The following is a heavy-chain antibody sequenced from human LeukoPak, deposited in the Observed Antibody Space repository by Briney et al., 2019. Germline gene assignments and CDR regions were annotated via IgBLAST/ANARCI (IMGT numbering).Heavy chain of an antibody. CDR1: GFTFSSYA. CDR3: AKALGPRRVPAAMDV. Sequence: GGSLRLSCAASGFTFSSYAMSWVRQAPGKGLEWVSAISGSGGSTYYADSVKGRFTISRDNSKHTLYLQMNSLRAEDTAVYYCAKALGPRRVPAAMDVWGKGTTVTVSS. V-gene: IGHV3-23*01. D-gene: IGHD2-2*01. J-gene: IGHJ6*04. CDR2: ISGSGGST.